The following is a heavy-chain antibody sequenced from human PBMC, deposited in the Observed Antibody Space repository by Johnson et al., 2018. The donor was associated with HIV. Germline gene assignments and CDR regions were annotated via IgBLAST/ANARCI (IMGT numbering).Heavy chain of an antibody. CDR3: ARRGITIVADAFDI. J-gene: IGHJ3*02. Sequence: VQLVESGGGLIQPGGSLRLSCAASGFTFSRYWMHWVRQAPGKGLVWVSRINSDGSSTNYADSVKGRFTISRDNAKNTLYLQMYSLRAEDTAFYYCARRGITIVADAFDIWGQGTMVTVSS. CDR2: INSDGSST. D-gene: IGHD3-10*01. V-gene: IGHV3-74*02. CDR1: GFTFSRYW.